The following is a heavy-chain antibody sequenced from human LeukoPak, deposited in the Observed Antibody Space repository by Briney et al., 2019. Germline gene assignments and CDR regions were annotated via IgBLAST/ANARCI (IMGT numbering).Heavy chain of an antibody. CDR2: INPSGGST. J-gene: IGHJ4*02. Sequence: ASVKVSCKASGYTFTSYYMHWVRQAPGQGLGWMGIINPSGGSTSYAQKFQGRVTMTRDTSTSTVYMELSSLRSEDTAVYYCAREVIAVAGNYYFDYWGQGTLVTVSS. V-gene: IGHV1-46*01. CDR3: AREVIAVAGNYYFDY. CDR1: GYTFTSYY. D-gene: IGHD6-19*01.